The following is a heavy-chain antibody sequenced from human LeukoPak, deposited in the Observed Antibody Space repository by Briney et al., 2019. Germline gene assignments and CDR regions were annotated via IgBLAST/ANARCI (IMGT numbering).Heavy chain of an antibody. Sequence: GGSLRLSCAASGFTFSSYSMNWVRQAPGKGLEWVSSISSSSSYIYYADSVKGRFTISRDNAKNSLYLQMNSLRAEDTAVYYCARAALWFGELSGGYYFDYWGQGTLVTVSS. V-gene: IGHV3-21*01. CDR1: GFTFSSYS. CDR2: ISSSSSYI. CDR3: ARAALWFGELSGGYYFDY. D-gene: IGHD3-10*01. J-gene: IGHJ4*02.